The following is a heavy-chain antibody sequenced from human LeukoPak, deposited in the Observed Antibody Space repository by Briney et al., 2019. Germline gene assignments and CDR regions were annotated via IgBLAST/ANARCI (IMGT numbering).Heavy chain of an antibody. V-gene: IGHV3-11*06. Sequence: GGSLRLSCAASGFTFSDFYMNWIRQAPGKGLEWVSYISGSSSYTNYADSVKGRFTISRDNSKKSLYLQMNSLRAEDTAVYYCAREFSSGLIIDYLGRGTLVTVSS. CDR1: GFTFSDFY. CDR3: AREFSSGLIIDY. J-gene: IGHJ4*02. CDR2: ISGSSSYT. D-gene: IGHD6-19*01.